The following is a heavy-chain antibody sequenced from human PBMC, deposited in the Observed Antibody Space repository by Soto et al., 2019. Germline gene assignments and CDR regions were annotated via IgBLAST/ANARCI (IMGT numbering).Heavy chain of an antibody. Sequence: SETLSLTCNVSGGPIKTGDYYWNWIRQPPGKGLEWIGYVFYSGATNYSPPLKSRAAISMDTSKNQFSLSLTSVTAADTAVYYCARAGFSYGHLLFWGQGIRVTVSS. J-gene: IGHJ4*02. D-gene: IGHD3-10*01. V-gene: IGHV4-30-4*01. CDR3: ARAGFSYGHLLF. CDR1: GGPIKTGDYY. CDR2: VFYSGAT.